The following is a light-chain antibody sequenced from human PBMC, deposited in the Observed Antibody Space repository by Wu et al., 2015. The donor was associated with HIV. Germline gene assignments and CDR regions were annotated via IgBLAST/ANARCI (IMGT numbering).Light chain of an antibody. CDR3: QQYGRSPGT. CDR1: QSISNNY. V-gene: IGKV3-20*01. CDR2: GAS. Sequence: ENQLTQSPGTLSLSLGERATLSCRASQSISNNYLAWYQQKPGQAPRLLVYGASSRATGIPDRFSGSGSGIGFTLTISRLEPEDFAVYYCQQYGRSPGTFGQGTKVEIK. J-gene: IGKJ1*01.